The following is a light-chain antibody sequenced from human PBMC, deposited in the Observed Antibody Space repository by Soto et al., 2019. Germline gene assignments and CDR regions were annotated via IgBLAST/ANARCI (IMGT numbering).Light chain of an antibody. CDR2: GAS. J-gene: IGKJ1*01. CDR1: QSISSNY. V-gene: IGKV3-20*01. Sequence: EIVLTQSPGTLSLSPGERATLSCRASQSISSNYLAWYQQKPGQAPRLLIYGASSRATDIPDRFSGSGSGTAFTLTISRLEPEDFAVYYCQHYGSSRWTFGQGTKVEIK. CDR3: QHYGSSRWT.